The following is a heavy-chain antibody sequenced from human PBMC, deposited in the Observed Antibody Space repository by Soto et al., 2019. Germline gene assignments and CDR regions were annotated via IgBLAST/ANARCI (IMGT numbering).Heavy chain of an antibody. V-gene: IGHV3-21*06. J-gene: IGHJ6*02. Sequence: GGSLRLSCAASEFTFSSYSMNWVRQAPWKGLEWVSSISSSSSFMYYADSVKGRFAISRDNAKNSLYLQMNSLRAEDTAVYYCARDGSYYYDSSGYYLDYGMDVWGQGTTVTVS. CDR1: EFTFSSYS. CDR3: ARDGSYYYDSSGYYLDYGMDV. CDR2: ISSSSSFM. D-gene: IGHD3-22*01.